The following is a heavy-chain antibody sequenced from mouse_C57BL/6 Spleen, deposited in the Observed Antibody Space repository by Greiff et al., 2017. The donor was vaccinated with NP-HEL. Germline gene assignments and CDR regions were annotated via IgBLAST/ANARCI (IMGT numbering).Heavy chain of an antibody. J-gene: IGHJ2*01. CDR1: GYTFTDYE. D-gene: IGHD1-1*01. V-gene: IGHV1-15*01. CDR3: TRDYYYGSSYVYFDY. CDR2: IDPETGGT. Sequence: VQLQQSGAELVRPGASVTLSCKASGYTFTDYEMHWVKQTPVHGLEWIGAIDPETGGTAYNQKFKGKAILTADKSSSTAYMELRSLTSEDSAVYYCTRDYYYGSSYVYFDYWGQGTTLTVSS.